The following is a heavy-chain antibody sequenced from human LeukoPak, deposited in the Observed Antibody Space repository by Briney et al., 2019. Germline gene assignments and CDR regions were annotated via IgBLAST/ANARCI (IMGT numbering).Heavy chain of an antibody. CDR3: ARGAHVLRYFDWSAGVTEYFQH. Sequence: PSETLSLTCAVYGGSFSGYYWSWIRQPPGKGLEWIGEINHSGSTNYNPSRKSRVTISVDTSKNQFSLKLSSVTAADTAVYYCARGAHVLRYFDWSAGVTEYFQHWGQGTLVTVSS. V-gene: IGHV4-34*01. J-gene: IGHJ1*01. CDR1: GGSFSGYY. D-gene: IGHD3-9*01. CDR2: INHSGST.